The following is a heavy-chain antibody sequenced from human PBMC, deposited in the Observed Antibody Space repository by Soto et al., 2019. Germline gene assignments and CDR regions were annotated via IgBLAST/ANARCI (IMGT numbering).Heavy chain of an antibody. CDR1: GFTFSSYG. CDR3: AKDLSTMVVVPAEYDAFDI. J-gene: IGHJ3*02. CDR2: ISYDGSNK. V-gene: IGHV3-30*18. Sequence: QVQLVESGGGVVQPGRSLRLSCAASGFTFSSYGMHWVRQAPGKGLEWVAVISYDGSNKYYADSVKGRFTISRDNSKNTLYLHMNSLRAEDTAVYYCAKDLSTMVVVPAEYDAFDIWGQGTMVTVSS. D-gene: IGHD3-22*01.